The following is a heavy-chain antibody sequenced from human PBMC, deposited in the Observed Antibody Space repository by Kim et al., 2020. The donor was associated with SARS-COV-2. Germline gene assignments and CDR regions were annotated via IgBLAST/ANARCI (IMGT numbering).Heavy chain of an antibody. J-gene: IGHJ5*02. V-gene: IGHV4-34*01. Sequence: PSLKSRVTISVDTSKNQFSLKLSSVTAADTAVYYCARRSMTTVTIVWFDPWGQGTLVTVSS. CDR3: ARRSMTTVTIVWFDP. D-gene: IGHD4-17*01.